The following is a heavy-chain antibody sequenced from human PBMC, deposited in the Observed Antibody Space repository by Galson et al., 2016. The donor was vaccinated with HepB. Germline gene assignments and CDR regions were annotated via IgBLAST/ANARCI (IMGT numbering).Heavy chain of an antibody. V-gene: IGHV3-23*01. CDR2: ISGSGGST. Sequence: SLRLSCAASGFTFINYAMTWVRQAPGKGLEWVSSISGSGGSTYYADSVKGRFNISRDNSKNTLYLQMSSLRAEDTALYFCAKCRSSDSTSCPNYWGQGTLVTVTS. D-gene: IGHD2-2*01. J-gene: IGHJ4*02. CDR3: AKCRSSDSTSCPNY. CDR1: GFTFINYA.